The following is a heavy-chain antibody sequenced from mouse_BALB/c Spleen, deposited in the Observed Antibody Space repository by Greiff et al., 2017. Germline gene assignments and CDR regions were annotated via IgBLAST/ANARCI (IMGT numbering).Heavy chain of an antibody. Sequence: EVQRVESGGGLVQPGGSLKLSCAASGFTFSSYTMSWVRQTPEKRLEWVAYISNGGGSTSYPDTVKGRFTISRDNAKNTLYLQMSSLKSEDTAMYYCARHTVVVDAMDYWGQGTSVTVSA. CDR3: ARHTVVVDAMDY. V-gene: IGHV5-12-2*01. J-gene: IGHJ4*01. CDR1: GFTFSSYT. D-gene: IGHD1-1*01. CDR2: ISNGGGST.